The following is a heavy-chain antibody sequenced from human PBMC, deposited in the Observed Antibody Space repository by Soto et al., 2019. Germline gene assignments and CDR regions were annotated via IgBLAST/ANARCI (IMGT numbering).Heavy chain of an antibody. CDR1: GDSVSSNSAA. J-gene: IGHJ6*03. D-gene: IGHD3-16*01. Sequence: SQTLSLTCAISGDSVSSNSAAWNWIRQSPSRGLEWLGRTYYRSKWYNDYAVSVKSRITINPDTSKNQFSLQLNSVTPEDTAVYYCARDIASAEEGAYYYYMDVWGKGTTVNVAS. CDR3: ARDIASAEEGAYYYYMDV. V-gene: IGHV6-1*01. CDR2: TYYRSKWYN.